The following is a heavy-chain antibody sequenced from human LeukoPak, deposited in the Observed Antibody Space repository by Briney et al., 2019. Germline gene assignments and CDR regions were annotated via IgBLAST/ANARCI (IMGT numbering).Heavy chain of an antibody. V-gene: IGHV3-7*01. CDR1: GLIFNSYW. CDR3: ARVSGGFGTYRVDS. Sequence: GGSLRLSCAASGLIFNSYWMTWVRQAPGKGLEWVANIKQDGSETYYVGAVRGRFIISRDNAKNSIYLQMNSLRVDATALYYCARVSGGFGTYRVDSWGQGTLVTVSS. D-gene: IGHD1-26*01. CDR2: IKQDGSET. J-gene: IGHJ4*02.